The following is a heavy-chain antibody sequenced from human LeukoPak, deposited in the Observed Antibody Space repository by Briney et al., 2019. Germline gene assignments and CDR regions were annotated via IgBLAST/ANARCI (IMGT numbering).Heavy chain of an antibody. J-gene: IGHJ4*02. CDR1: AFTFSTYS. Sequence: GGSLRLSCSASAFTFSTYSMNWVRQAPGKGLEWVSYISSGGTIKYYADSVKGRFTISRDNAGNSLYLQMNSLRAEDTAVYYCARDWLEIALDYWGQGTLVTVSS. V-gene: IGHV3-48*04. CDR3: ARDWLEIALDY. D-gene: IGHD2/OR15-2a*01. CDR2: ISSGGTIK.